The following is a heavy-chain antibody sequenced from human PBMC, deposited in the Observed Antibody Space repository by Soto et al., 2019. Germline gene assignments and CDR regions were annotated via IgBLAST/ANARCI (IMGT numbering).Heavy chain of an antibody. V-gene: IGHV1-18*01. J-gene: IGHJ4*02. D-gene: IGHD4-17*01. CDR1: GYTFTSYG. CDR3: ATTTYYGDYQTLDY. CDR2: ISAYNGNT. Sequence: ASVKVSCKASGYTFTSYGISWVRQAPGQGLEWMGWISAYNGNTNYAQKLQGRVTMTTDTSTSTAYMELRSLRSDDTAVYYCATTTYYGDYQTLDYWGQGTLVTVSS.